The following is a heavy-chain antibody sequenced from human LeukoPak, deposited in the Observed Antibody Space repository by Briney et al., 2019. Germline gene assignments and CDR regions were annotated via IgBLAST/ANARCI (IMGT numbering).Heavy chain of an antibody. Sequence: ASVKVSCKASGYTFTGYYMHWVRQAPGQGLEWMGRINPNSGGTNYAQKFQGRVTMTRDTSISTAYMELSRLRSDDTAVYYCARILSGDYVLAHFQHWGQGTLVTVSS. V-gene: IGHV1-2*06. CDR3: ARILSGDYVLAHFQH. J-gene: IGHJ1*01. CDR1: GYTFTGYY. D-gene: IGHD4-17*01. CDR2: INPNSGGT.